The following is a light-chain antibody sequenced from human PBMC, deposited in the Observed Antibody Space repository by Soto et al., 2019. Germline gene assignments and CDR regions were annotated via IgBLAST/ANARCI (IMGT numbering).Light chain of an antibody. V-gene: IGLV2-14*01. Sequence: QSALTQPASVSGSPGQSITISCTGTSSDVGGYNVVSWYQQHPVKAPKLVIFEVSNRPSGVSNRFSGSKSSNTASLTISGLQAEDEGDYYCGSYSSSNSYVVFGGGTKLTVL. CDR3: GSYSSSNSYVV. CDR2: EVS. CDR1: SSDVGGYNV. J-gene: IGLJ2*01.